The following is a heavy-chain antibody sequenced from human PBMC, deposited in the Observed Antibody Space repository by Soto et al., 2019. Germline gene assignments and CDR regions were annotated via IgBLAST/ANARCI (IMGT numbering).Heavy chain of an antibody. Sequence: SVKVSCKASGGTFSSYAISWVRQAPGQGLEWMGGIIPIFGTANYAQKFQGRVTITADESTSTAYMELSSLRSEDTAVYYCARVFYDFWGRGGYYYYGMDVWGQGTTVTVSS. CDR2: IIPIFGTA. CDR3: ARVFYDFWGRGGYYYYGMDV. J-gene: IGHJ6*02. V-gene: IGHV1-69*13. CDR1: GGTFSSYA. D-gene: IGHD3-3*01.